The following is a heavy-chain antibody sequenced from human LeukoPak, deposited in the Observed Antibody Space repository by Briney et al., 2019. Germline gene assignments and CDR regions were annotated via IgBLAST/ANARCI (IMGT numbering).Heavy chain of an antibody. CDR3: ARMKYGDYDDALDI. J-gene: IGHJ3*02. V-gene: IGHV1-46*01. CDR2: INPSGGTT. CDR1: GYTFTSYY. Sequence: ASVKVSCKASGYTFTSYYMHWVRQAPGQGLEWMGIINPSGGTTSYAQKFQGRVTMTRDTSTSTVYMELRSLRSDDTAVYYCARMKYGDYDDALDIWGQGTMATVSS. D-gene: IGHD4-17*01.